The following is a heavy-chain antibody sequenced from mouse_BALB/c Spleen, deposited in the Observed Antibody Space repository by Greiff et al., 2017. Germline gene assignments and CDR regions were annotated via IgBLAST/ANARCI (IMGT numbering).Heavy chain of an antibody. V-gene: IGHV2-9*02. D-gene: IGHD1-1*01. CDR1: GFSLTSYG. CDR3: ARDNYGSTFAY. J-gene: IGHJ3*01. CDR2: IWAGGST. Sequence: VQLQQSGPGLVAPSQSLSITCTVSGFSLTSYGVHWVRQPPGKGLEWLGVIWAGGSTNYNSALMSRLSISKDKSKSQVFLKMNSLQTDDTAMYYCARDNYGSTFAYWGQGTLVTVSA.